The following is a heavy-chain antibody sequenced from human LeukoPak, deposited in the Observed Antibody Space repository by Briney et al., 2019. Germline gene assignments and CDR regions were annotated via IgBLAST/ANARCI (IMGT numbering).Heavy chain of an antibody. CDR2: IEQDGSEK. D-gene: IGHD6-19*01. Sequence: GGSLRLSCAASGFTFSSYWMSWVRQAPGKGLEWVANIEQDGSEKNYVDSVEGRFTISRDNAENALYLQMNTLRPEDTAVYYCAGGSGWLIDEWGQGTLVTVSS. J-gene: IGHJ4*02. CDR3: AGGSGWLIDE. CDR1: GFTFSSYW. V-gene: IGHV3-7*01.